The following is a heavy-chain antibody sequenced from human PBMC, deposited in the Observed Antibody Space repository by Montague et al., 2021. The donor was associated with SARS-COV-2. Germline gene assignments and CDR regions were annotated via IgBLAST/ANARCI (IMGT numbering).Heavy chain of an antibody. CDR2: ISTSAYTT. Sequence: SLRLSCAASGFTFSNHDMNWVRQAPGKGPEWISYISTSAYTTSYAGSVKGRFTISRDNGKNSLYLQMNSLRVEDTAVYYCTRDYRSIVGDGLDIWGQGTKVTVSS. D-gene: IGHD3-16*02. CDR3: TRDYRSIVGDGLDI. J-gene: IGHJ3*02. CDR1: GFTFSNHD. V-gene: IGHV3-48*03.